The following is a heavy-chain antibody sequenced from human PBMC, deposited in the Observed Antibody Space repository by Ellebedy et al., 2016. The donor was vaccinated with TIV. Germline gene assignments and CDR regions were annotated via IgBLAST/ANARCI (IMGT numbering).Heavy chain of an antibody. CDR1: GFTFTNAW. CDR2: IYTGGTT. D-gene: IGHD2-8*02. Sequence: GGSLRLSCAASGFTFTNAWMNWVRQAPGKGLEWVSIIYTGGTTYYADSVKGRFTISRDNSKNTLYLQMNSLRAEDTAVYYCARDLVLDDYYYYGMDVWGQGTTVTVSS. CDR3: ARDLVLDDYYYYGMDV. V-gene: IGHV3-66*01. J-gene: IGHJ6*02.